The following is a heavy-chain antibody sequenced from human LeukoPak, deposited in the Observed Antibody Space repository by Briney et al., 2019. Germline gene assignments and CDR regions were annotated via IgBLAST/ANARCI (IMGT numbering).Heavy chain of an antibody. J-gene: IGHJ5*02. CDR3: ARDSSRFLEWLPHNWFAP. V-gene: IGHV1-18*01. Sequence: GASVKVSCKASGYTFTSYGISWVRQAPGQGLEWMGWISAYNGNTNYAQKLQGRVTMTTDTSTSTAYMELRSLRSDDTAVYYCARDSSRFLEWLPHNWFAPWGQGTLVTVSS. CDR2: ISAYNGNT. CDR1: GYTFTSYG. D-gene: IGHD3-3*01.